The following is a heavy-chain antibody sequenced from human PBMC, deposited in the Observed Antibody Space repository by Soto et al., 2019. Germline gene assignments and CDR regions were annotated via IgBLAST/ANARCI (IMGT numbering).Heavy chain of an antibody. J-gene: IGHJ5*02. CDR2: IIPIFGTA. Sequence: SVKVSCKASGGTLSSYAISWVRQAPGQGLEWMGGIIPIFGTANYAQKFQGRVTITADESTSTAYMELSSLRSEDTAVYYCARGRSLRLGPWFDPWGQGTLVTVSS. V-gene: IGHV1-69*13. CDR1: GGTLSSYA. D-gene: IGHD6-19*01. CDR3: ARGRSLRLGPWFDP.